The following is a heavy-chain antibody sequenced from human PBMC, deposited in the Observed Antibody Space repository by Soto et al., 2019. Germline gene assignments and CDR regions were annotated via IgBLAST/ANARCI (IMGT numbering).Heavy chain of an antibody. V-gene: IGHV3-30*18. J-gene: IGHJ5*02. CDR2: ISYDGSNR. CDR3: AKDLYCSGWYHYFDP. Sequence: QVQLVESGGGVVQPGRSLRLSCAASGFTFSNCGMHWVRQAPGKGLEWVTMISYDGSNRYYADSVKGRFTISRDSSENTLYLQMNSLRAEDTAVYYCAKDLYCSGWYHYFDPWGQGTLVTVSS. D-gene: IGHD6-19*01. CDR1: GFTFSNCG.